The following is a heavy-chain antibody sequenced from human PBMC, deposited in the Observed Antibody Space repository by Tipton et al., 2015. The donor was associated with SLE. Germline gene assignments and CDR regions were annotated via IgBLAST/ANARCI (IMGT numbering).Heavy chain of an antibody. Sequence: TLSLTCAISGDSISSTKWWTWVRQAPGKGLEWIGEINHSGSTNYNPSLKSRVTISVDTSKNQFSLKLSSVTAADTAVYYCARDDPGITGRGDVWGQGTTVTVSS. CDR3: ARDDPGITGRGDV. D-gene: IGHD1-20*01. J-gene: IGHJ6*02. CDR2: INHSGST. CDR1: GDSISSTKW. V-gene: IGHV4-4*02.